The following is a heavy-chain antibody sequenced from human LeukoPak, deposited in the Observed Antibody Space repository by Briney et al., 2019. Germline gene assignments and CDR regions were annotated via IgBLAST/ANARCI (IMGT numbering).Heavy chain of an antibody. CDR3: GGSVRGVAFDI. CDR1: GFTFSSYA. CDR2: ISGSGGST. J-gene: IGHJ3*02. Sequence: PGGSLRLSCAASGFTFSSYAMSWVRQAPGKGLEWVSAISGSGGSTYYADSVKGRSTISRDNSKNTLYLQMNSLRAEDTAVYYRGGSVRGVAFDIWGQGTMVTVSS. D-gene: IGHD3-10*02. V-gene: IGHV3-23*01.